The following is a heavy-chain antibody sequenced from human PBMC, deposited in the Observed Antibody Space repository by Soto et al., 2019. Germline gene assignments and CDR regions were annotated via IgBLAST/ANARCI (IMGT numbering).Heavy chain of an antibody. D-gene: IGHD5-12*01. CDR2: IAWNSGSI. CDR1: GFTFDDDA. V-gene: IGHV3-9*01. CDR3: AKDLYSGYDWGAFDI. Sequence: EVQLVESGGGLVQPGRSLRLSCAASGFTFDDDAMHWVRQAPRKGLEWVSGIAWNSGSIHYADSVKGRFTVSRDNAKNSLYLQVNSLRAEDTAFHYCAKDLYSGYDWGAFDIWGQGTMVTVSS. J-gene: IGHJ3*02.